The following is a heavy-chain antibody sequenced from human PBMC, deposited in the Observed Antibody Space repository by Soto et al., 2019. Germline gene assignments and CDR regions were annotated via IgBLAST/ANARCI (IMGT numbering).Heavy chain of an antibody. CDR2: INHSGST. Sequence: PSGTLSLTCAVYGGSFSCYYWSWIRQPPGKGLEWIGEINHSGSTNYNPSLKSRVTISVDTSKNQFSLKLSSVTAADTAVYYCARQSRTMIVVVKFDYWGQGTLVTVSS. CDR1: GGSFSCYY. CDR3: ARQSRTMIVVVKFDY. V-gene: IGHV4-34*01. D-gene: IGHD3-22*01. J-gene: IGHJ4*02.